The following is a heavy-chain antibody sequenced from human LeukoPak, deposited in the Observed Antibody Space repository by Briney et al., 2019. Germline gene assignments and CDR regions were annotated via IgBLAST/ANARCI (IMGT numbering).Heavy chain of an antibody. J-gene: IGHJ4*02. CDR2: INPNSGGT. CDR3: ARPVSSSWPYYFDY. CDR1: GYTFTGYY. D-gene: IGHD6-13*01. V-gene: IGHV1-2*02. Sequence: ASVKVSCKASGYTFTGYYMHWVRQAPGQGLEWMGWINPNSGGTNYAQKFQGRVTMTRDTSISTAYMELSRLRSDDTAVYYCARPVSSSWPYYFDYWGQGTLVTVSS.